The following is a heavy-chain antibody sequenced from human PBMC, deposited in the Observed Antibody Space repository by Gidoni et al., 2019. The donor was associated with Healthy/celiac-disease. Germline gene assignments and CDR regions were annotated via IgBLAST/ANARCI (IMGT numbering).Heavy chain of an antibody. Sequence: QVQLVQSGAEVKKPGASVKVSCKASGYTFTSYAMHWVRQAPGQRLEWMGWINAGNGNTKYSQKFQGRVTITRDTSASTAYMELSSLRSEDTAVYYCARDFAVATVSLDAFDIWGQGTMVTVSS. CDR1: GYTFTSYA. V-gene: IGHV1-3*01. J-gene: IGHJ3*02. CDR2: INAGNGNT. D-gene: IGHD5-12*01. CDR3: ARDFAVATVSLDAFDI.